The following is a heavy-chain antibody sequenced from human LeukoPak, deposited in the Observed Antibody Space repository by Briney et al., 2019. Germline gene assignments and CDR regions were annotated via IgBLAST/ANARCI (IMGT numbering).Heavy chain of an antibody. CDR1: GYSISSGYY. J-gene: IGHJ4*02. Sequence: PSETLSLTCTVSGYSISSGYYWGWIRQPPGKGLEWIGSIYYSGSTYYNPSLKSRVTISVDTSKNQFSLKLSSVTAADTAVYYCASLSRSGSYPDYWGQGTLVTVSS. V-gene: IGHV4-38-2*02. CDR3: ASLSRSGSYPDY. CDR2: IYYSGST. D-gene: IGHD1-26*01.